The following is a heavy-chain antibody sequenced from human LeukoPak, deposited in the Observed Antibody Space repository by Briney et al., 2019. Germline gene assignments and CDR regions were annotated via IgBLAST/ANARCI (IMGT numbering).Heavy chain of an antibody. D-gene: IGHD3-16*02. CDR3: AREKAVIHFFDI. CDR2: IYYSGST. Sequence: SETLSLTCTVSGGSISSSSYYWGWIRQPPGKGLEWIGSIYYSGSTYYNPSLKSRVTISVDTSKNQFSLKLSSVTAADTAVYYCAREKAVIHFFDIWGQGTMVTVSS. CDR1: GGSISSSSYY. J-gene: IGHJ3*02. V-gene: IGHV4-39*07.